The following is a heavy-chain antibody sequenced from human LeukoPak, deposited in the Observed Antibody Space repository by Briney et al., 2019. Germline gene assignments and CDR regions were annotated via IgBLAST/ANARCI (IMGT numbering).Heavy chain of an antibody. Sequence: SETLSLTCAVSGVSFDNYYWAWVRQTPGKGLEWIGEINHSGYTNDSPSLKSRVTLSIDTSRRQFSLNLRSVTVADAGTYYCTRMTTGHDYWGQGTLVTVSS. CDR3: TRMTTGHDY. CDR2: INHSGYT. D-gene: IGHD4-17*01. J-gene: IGHJ4*02. CDR1: GVSFDNYY. V-gene: IGHV4-34*01.